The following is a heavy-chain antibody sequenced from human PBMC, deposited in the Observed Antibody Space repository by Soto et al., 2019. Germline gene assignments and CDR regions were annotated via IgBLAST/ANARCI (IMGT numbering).Heavy chain of an antibody. V-gene: IGHV1-18*01. CDR3: ARSPNTYDILTGYQPVYYYMDV. D-gene: IGHD3-9*01. Sequence: QVQLVQSGAEVKKPGASVKVSCKASGYTFTSYGISWVRQAPGQGLEWMGWISAYNGNTNYAQKLQGRVTMTTDTSTSTAYMELMSLRSDDTAVYYCARSPNTYDILTGYQPVYYYMDVWGKGTTVTVSS. CDR1: GYTFTSYG. J-gene: IGHJ6*03. CDR2: ISAYNGNT.